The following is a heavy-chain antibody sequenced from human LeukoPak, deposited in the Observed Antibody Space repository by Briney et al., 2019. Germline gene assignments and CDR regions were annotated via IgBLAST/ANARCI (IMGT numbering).Heavy chain of an antibody. D-gene: IGHD3-3*01. V-gene: IGHV4-31*03. CDR3: ARVITRNYYTYYYGMDV. Sequence: SETLSLTCTVSGGSISSGGYYWSWIRQHPGKGLEWIGYIYYSGSTNYNPSLKSRVTISVDTSKNQFSLKLSSVTAADTAVYYCARVITRNYYTYYYGMDVWGQGTTVTVSS. J-gene: IGHJ6*02. CDR1: GGSISSGGYY. CDR2: IYYSGST.